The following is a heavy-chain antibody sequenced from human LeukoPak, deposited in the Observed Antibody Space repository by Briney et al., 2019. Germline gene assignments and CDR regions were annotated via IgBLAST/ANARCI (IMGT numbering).Heavy chain of an antibody. J-gene: IGHJ5*02. CDR3: ARDGKQQLEGVVDP. D-gene: IGHD6-13*01. CDR1: GFTFSDHY. CDR2: IWYDGSNK. V-gene: IGHV3-33*08. Sequence: GGSLRLSCAASGFTFSDHYMDWVRQAPGKGLEWVAVIWYDGSNKYYADSVKGRFTISRDNSKNTLYLQMNSLRAEDTAVYYCARDGKQQLEGVVDPWGQGTLVTVSS.